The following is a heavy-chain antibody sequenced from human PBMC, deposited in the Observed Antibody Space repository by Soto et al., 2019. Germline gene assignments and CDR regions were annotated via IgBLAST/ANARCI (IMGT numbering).Heavy chain of an antibody. V-gene: IGHV1-18*01. CDR1: GYTFTSYG. D-gene: IGHD1-26*01. J-gene: IGHJ4*02. CDR3: ARDAAIVGATNEYYFDY. Sequence: ASVKVSCKASGYTFTSYGISWVRQAPGQGLEWMGWISAYNGNTNYAQKLQGRVTMTTDTSTSTAYMELRSLRSDDTAVYYCARDAAIVGATNEYYFDYWGQGTLVTVPQ. CDR2: ISAYNGNT.